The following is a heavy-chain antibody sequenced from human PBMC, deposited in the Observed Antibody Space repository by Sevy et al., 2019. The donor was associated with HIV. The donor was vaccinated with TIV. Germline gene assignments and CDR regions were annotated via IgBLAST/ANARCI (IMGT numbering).Heavy chain of an antibody. Sequence: GGSLRLSCAASGFTFTNYWMHWVRQAPGKGLVWVSRVDNDGSGTNYVDSVKGRFTISRDNAKNTVYLQMNSLRAEDTAVYYCTRDMYGIDYWGQGTLVTASS. V-gene: IGHV3-74*01. D-gene: IGHD2-8*01. CDR1: GFTFTNYW. J-gene: IGHJ4*02. CDR2: VDNDGSGT. CDR3: TRDMYGIDY.